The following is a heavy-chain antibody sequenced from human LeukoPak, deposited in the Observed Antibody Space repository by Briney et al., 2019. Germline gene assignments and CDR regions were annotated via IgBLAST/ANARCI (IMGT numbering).Heavy chain of an antibody. D-gene: IGHD3-22*01. CDR1: GYTFTSYG. CDR3: ARDYYVTSGYYRQTPLDY. V-gene: IGHV1-18*01. J-gene: IGHJ4*02. CDR2: ISAYNGNT. Sequence: GASVKVSCKASGYTFTSYGISWVRQAPGQGLEWMGWISAYNGNTNYAQKLQGRVTITTDTSTSTAYMELWSLRSDDTAVYYCARDYYVTSGYYRQTPLDYWGQGTLVTVSS.